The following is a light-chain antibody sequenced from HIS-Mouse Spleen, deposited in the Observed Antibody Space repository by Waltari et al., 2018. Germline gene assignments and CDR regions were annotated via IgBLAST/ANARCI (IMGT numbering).Light chain of an antibody. CDR1: ALQKKY. CDR3: YSTDSSGNHRV. Sequence: SYELTQPPSVSVSPGQTARITCSGDALQKKYAYWYQQKSGQAPVLVIYEDSNRPSGIPGRFAGSSSGTMATVTISGAQVEDEADYYCYSTDSSGNHRVFGGGTKLTVL. J-gene: IGLJ3*02. V-gene: IGLV3-10*01. CDR2: EDS.